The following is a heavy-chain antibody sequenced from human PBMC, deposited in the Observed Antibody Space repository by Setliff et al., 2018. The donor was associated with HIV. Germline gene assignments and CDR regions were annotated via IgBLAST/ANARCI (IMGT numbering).Heavy chain of an antibody. CDR3: ARSTSSIGYISDL. CDR1: GGSINSYY. V-gene: IGHV4-59*01. CDR2: IHNSGT. J-gene: IGHJ5*02. D-gene: IGHD5-12*01. Sequence: PSETLSLTCTVSGGSINSYYWSWVRLPPGKGLEWIGFIHNSGTNYNPSLKSRVTISVDTSKNQFSLRLTSVTAADPAVYYCARSTSSIGYISDLWGQGTLVTVSS.